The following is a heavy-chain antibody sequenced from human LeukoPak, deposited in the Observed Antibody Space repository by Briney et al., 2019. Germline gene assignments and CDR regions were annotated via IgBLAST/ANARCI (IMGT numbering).Heavy chain of an antibody. CDR2: ISSSGSTI. V-gene: IGHV3-48*01. J-gene: IGHJ4*02. Sequence: CISSSGSTIYYADSVKGRFTISRDNSKNTLYLQMNSLRAEDTAVYYCAKDGTVTTVTTFIGLDYWGQGTLVTVSS. D-gene: IGHD4-17*01. CDR3: AKDGTVTTVTTFIGLDY.